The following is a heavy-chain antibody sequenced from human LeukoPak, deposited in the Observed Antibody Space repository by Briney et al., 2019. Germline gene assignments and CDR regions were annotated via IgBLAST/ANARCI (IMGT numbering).Heavy chain of an antibody. Sequence: GGSLRLSCAASGFTYSSYWMSWVRQAPGKGREWVGNIKQDGSEKYYVDSVKGRFTISRDNAKNSLYLQMNSLRAEDTAVYYCARDQSSGWYRAFDIWGQGTMVTVSS. CDR3: ARDQSSGWYRAFDI. V-gene: IGHV3-7*01. CDR2: IKQDGSEK. J-gene: IGHJ3*02. D-gene: IGHD6-19*01. CDR1: GFTYSSYW.